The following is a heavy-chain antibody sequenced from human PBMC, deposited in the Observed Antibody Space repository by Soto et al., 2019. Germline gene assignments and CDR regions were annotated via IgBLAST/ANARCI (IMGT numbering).Heavy chain of an antibody. V-gene: IGHV3-23*01. D-gene: IGHD6-19*01. Sequence: EVPLLESGGGLVQPGGSLRLSCVAFGFTFSSYAMSWVRQAPGKGLEWVSAISGSGVITYYADSVKGRFTISRDNSKNTFYLQRNSLRAKNTAVYYYAKEACYSSGCDTFHYRGQGTMVTVSS. J-gene: IGHJ4*02. CDR3: AKEACYSSGCDTFHY. CDR1: GFTFSSYA. CDR2: ISGSGVIT.